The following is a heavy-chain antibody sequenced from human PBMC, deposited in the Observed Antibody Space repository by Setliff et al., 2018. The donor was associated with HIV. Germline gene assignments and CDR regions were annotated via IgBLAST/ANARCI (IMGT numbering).Heavy chain of an antibody. CDR3: AREVVGATERYYFDY. Sequence: PGGSLRLSCVASGFSFSSCGMHWVRQAPGKGLEWVAVIWKDGTKKYYADSVKGRFTISRDNSKNTLYLQMNSLRAEDTAVYYCAREVVGATERYYFDYWGQGTPVTVSS. CDR2: IWKDGTKK. CDR1: GFSFSSCG. D-gene: IGHD1-26*01. V-gene: IGHV3-33*01. J-gene: IGHJ4*02.